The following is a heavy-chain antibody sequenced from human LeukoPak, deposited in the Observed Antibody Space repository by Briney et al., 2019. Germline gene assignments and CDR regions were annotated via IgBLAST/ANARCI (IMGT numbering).Heavy chain of an antibody. CDR3: ARVGGYCSSTSCYDSDYFDY. CDR1: GFTFSSYG. V-gene: IGHV3-30*02. D-gene: IGHD2-2*01. CDR2: IRYDGSNE. J-gene: IGHJ4*02. Sequence: PGGSLRLSCAASGFTFSSYGMHWVRQAPGKGLEWVAFIRYDGSNEYYADSVKGRFTISRDNSKNTLYLQMNSLRAEDTAVYYCARVGGYCSSTSCYDSDYFDYWGQGTLVTVSS.